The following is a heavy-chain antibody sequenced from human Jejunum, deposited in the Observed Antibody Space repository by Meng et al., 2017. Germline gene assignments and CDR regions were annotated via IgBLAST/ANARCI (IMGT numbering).Heavy chain of an antibody. V-gene: IGHV4-61*01. D-gene: IGHD5-18*01. J-gene: IGHJ4*02. CDR3: ARGSRGYSYG. Sequence: VQLQGSGPGLVRPSETLSLTCTVSGGSVSSGSYYWSWIRQPPGKGLEWIGYIYYGGTTNYNPSLKSRVTISADTSKNQFSLKLSSVTAADTAVYYCARGSRGYSYGWGQGTLVTGSS. CDR1: GGSVSSGSYY. CDR2: IYYGGTT.